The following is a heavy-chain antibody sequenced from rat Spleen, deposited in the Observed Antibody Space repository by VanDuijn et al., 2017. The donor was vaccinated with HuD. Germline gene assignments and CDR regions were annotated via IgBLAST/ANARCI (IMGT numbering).Heavy chain of an antibody. CDR2: ISYDGGST. V-gene: IGHV5-20*01. CDR3: VKDRDGGYAFDY. J-gene: IGHJ2*01. D-gene: IGHD1-11*01. Sequence: EVQLVESGGGLVQPGRSLKLSCAASGFTFSDYYMAWVRQAPTKGLEWVASISYDGGSTYYRDSVKGRFTISRDNAKSSLYLQMNSLRSDDTATYYCVKDRDGGYAFDYWGQGVMVTVSS. CDR1: GFTFSDYY.